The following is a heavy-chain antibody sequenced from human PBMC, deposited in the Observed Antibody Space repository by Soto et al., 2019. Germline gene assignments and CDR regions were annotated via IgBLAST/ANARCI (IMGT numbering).Heavy chain of an antibody. CDR3: ARIQLAAYAFDI. V-gene: IGHV3-11*06. CDR1: GFTLSDYF. D-gene: IGHD6-25*01. CDR2: SSSSGGYI. J-gene: IGHJ3*02. Sequence: QVQLVESGGGMVRPGGSLRLSCAASGFTLSDYFMAWVRQSPRQGLEWVSSSSSSGGYITYADAVRGRFTISRDNATSSLYRQMISLRAEDTAVYYCARIQLAAYAFDIWGQGAMGTVSS.